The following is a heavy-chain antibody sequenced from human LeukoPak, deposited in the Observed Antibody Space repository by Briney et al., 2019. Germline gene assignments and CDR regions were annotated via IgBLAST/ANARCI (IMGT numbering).Heavy chain of an antibody. J-gene: IGHJ5*02. CDR3: AKDWGSSGWYNWFDP. Sequence: GTSLRLSCAVSGFTIANHGMHWVRQAPGKGLEWVAMISHDGAAVYYGDSVKGRLTISRDDSNNTLYLQMNSLRVEDTAVYYCAKDWGSSGWYNWFDPWGQGTLVTVSS. CDR1: GFTIANHG. CDR2: ISHDGAAV. D-gene: IGHD6-19*01. V-gene: IGHV3-30*18.